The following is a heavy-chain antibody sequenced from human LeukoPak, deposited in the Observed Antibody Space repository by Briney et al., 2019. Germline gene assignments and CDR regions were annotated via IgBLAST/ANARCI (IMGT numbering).Heavy chain of an antibody. D-gene: IGHD3-10*01. CDR3: AKEARSGPGVFDY. CDR2: IRYDGSNK. CDR1: GFTFSSYG. V-gene: IGHV3-30*02. Sequence: GGSLRLSCAASGFTFSSYGMHWVRQAPGKGLEWVAFIRYDGSNKYYADSVKGRFTISRDNSKNTLYLQMNSLRAEDTAVYYCAKEARSGPGVFDYWGQGTLVTVSS. J-gene: IGHJ4*02.